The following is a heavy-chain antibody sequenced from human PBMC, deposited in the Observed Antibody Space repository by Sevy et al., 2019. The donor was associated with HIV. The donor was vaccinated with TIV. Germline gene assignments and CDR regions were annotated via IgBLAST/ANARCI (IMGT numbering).Heavy chain of an antibody. CDR2: IWEDIINK. CDR3: ASLPNNYYDRCGSSGDDAFDI. Sequence: GGSLRLSCVASGFTFSNYGMHWVRQAPGKGLEWVATIWEDIINKHYADSAKGRFTISRDNSKNTLYLQMNNMRAEDTAVYYCASLPNNYYDRCGSSGDDAFDIWGQGTMVTVSS. D-gene: IGHD3-22*01. V-gene: IGHV3-33*01. J-gene: IGHJ3*02. CDR1: GFTFSNYG.